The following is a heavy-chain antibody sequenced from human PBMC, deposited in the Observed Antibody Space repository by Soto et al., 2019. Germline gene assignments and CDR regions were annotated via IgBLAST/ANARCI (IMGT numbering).Heavy chain of an antibody. CDR2: INHSGST. D-gene: IGHD4-17*01. Sequence: PSETLSLTCAVYGGSFSGYYWSWIRQPPGKGLEWIGEINHSGSTNYNPSLKSRVTISVDTSKNQFSLKLSSVTAADTAVYYCARDYGGNVFDYGGQGTLVTVSS. CDR3: ARDYGGNVFDY. J-gene: IGHJ4*02. V-gene: IGHV4-34*01. CDR1: GGSFSGYY.